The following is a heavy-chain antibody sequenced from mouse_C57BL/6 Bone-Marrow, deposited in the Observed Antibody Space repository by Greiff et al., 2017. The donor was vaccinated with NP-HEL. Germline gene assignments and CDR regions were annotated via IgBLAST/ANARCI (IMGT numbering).Heavy chain of an antibody. CDR3: ARKGYYDCERYWYFDV. CDR2: IWSGGST. CDR1: GFSFTSYG. D-gene: IGHD2-4*01. J-gene: IGHJ1*03. Sequence: VQLQQSGPGLVQPSQCLSITCTVSGFSFTSYGVHWVRQSPGKGLEWLGVIWSGGSTVYNAAFISRLSISKDNSKSQVFFKMNSLQADDTAIYYCARKGYYDCERYWYFDVWGTGTTVTVSS. V-gene: IGHV2-2*01.